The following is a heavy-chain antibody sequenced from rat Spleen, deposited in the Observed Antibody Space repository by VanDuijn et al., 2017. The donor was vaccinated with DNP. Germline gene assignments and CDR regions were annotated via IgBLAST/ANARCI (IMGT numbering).Heavy chain of an antibody. V-gene: IGHV4-2*01. Sequence: EVTLVESGGGLVQPGRPLKLSCAASGFNFNDYWMGWVRQAPGKGLEWIGEINKDGSIRKYIPSLKEKITISRDNAQNNLYLQMNKLGSEDTAIYYCTREGLRASDYWGQGVMVTVSS. CDR3: TREGLRASDY. CDR1: GFNFNDYW. D-gene: IGHD4-1*01. J-gene: IGHJ2*01. CDR2: INKDGSIR.